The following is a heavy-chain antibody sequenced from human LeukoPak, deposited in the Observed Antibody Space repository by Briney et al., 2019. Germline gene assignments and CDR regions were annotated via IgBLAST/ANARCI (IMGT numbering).Heavy chain of an antibody. CDR3: AREYSSSKYYYYYYMDV. CDR1: GGSISSSSNY. D-gene: IGHD6-13*01. Sequence: SETLSLTCTVSGGSISSSSNYWGWIRQPPGKGLEWIGEINHSGSTNYNPSLKSRVTISVDTSKNQFSLKLSSVTAADTAVYYCAREYSSSKYYYYYYMDVWGKGTTVTVSS. V-gene: IGHV4-39*07. J-gene: IGHJ6*03. CDR2: INHSGST.